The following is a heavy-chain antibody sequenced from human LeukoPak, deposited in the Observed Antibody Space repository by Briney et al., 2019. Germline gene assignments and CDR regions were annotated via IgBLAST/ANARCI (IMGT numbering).Heavy chain of an antibody. D-gene: IGHD4-17*01. V-gene: IGHV3-23*01. CDR2: ISGSGGRT. CDR1: GFTFTNYA. CDR3: AGGTTVPHFDY. Sequence: PGGSLRLSCAASGFTFTNYAMNWVRQAPGRGLEWVSTISGSGGRTYYADSVKGRFTISRDDSKNTLDLQMNSLRADDTAVYYCAGGTTVPHFDYWGQGTLVTVSS. J-gene: IGHJ4*02.